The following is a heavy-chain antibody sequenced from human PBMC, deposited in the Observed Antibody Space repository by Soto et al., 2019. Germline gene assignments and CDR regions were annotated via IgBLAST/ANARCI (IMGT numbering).Heavy chain of an antibody. J-gene: IGHJ2*01. V-gene: IGHV4-30-2*01. CDR1: GGSISSGGYS. CDR3: APYFVGYFDL. CDR2: IYHSGST. D-gene: IGHD1-26*01. Sequence: QLQLQESGSGLVKPSQTLSLTCAVSGGSISSGGYSWSWIRQPPGKGLEWIGYIYHSGSTYYNPSLKIRVPISVARPRNQFSLKLGSVTAGDTAVYYGAPYFVGYFDLWGRGTLSPAPS.